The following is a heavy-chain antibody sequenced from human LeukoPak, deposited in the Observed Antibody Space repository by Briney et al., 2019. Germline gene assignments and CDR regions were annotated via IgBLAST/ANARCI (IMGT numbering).Heavy chain of an antibody. CDR3: ARKMGDGWYTY. D-gene: IGHD6-19*01. V-gene: IGHV4-38-2*02. CDR2: IYHSGRT. CDR1: GYSISSGYY. J-gene: IGHJ4*02. Sequence: PSETLSLTCTVSGYSISSGYYWGWIRQPPGKGLEWIGSIYHSGRTFYNPSLKSRVTISVDTSKNQFSLKLTSVTAADTAVYYCARKMGDGWYTYWGQGTLVTVSS.